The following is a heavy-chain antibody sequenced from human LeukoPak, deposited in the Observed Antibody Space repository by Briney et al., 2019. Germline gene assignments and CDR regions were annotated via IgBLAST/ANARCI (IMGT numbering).Heavy chain of an antibody. CDR1: GFTLGDYA. V-gene: IGHV3-49*03. D-gene: IGHD6-13*01. CDR2: IRSKAYGGTT. Sequence: GGSLRLSCTASGFTLGDYAMSWFRQAPGKGVEWVGFIRSKAYGGTTEYAASVKGRFTISRDDSKSIAYLQMNSLKTEDTAVYYCTGEQLVADAFDIWGQGTMVTVSS. CDR3: TGEQLVADAFDI. J-gene: IGHJ3*02.